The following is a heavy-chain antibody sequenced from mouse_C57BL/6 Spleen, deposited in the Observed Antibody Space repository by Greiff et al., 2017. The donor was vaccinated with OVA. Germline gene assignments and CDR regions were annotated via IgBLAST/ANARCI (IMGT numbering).Heavy chain of an antibody. Sequence: QVHVKQSGAELVRPGASVTLSCKASGYTFTDYEMHWVKQPPVHGLEWIGAIDPETGGTAYNQKFKGKAILTADKSSSTAYMELRSLTSEDSAVYYCTRYGSSSYYYAMDDWGQGTSVTVSS. D-gene: IGHD1-1*01. V-gene: IGHV1-15*01. CDR1: GYTFTDYE. CDR3: TRYGSSSYYYAMDD. CDR2: IDPETGGT. J-gene: IGHJ4*01.